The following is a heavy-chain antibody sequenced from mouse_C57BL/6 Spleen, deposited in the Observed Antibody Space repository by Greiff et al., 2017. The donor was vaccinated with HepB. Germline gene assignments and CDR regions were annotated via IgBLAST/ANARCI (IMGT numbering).Heavy chain of an antibody. CDR2: INPYNGGT. CDR3: ARDTTVVPYYYAMDY. CDR1: GYTFTDYY. V-gene: IGHV1-19*01. D-gene: IGHD1-1*01. J-gene: IGHJ4*01. Sequence: VQLQQSGPVLVKPGASVKMSCKASGYTFTDYYMNWVKQSHGKSLEWIGVINPYNGGTSYNQKFKGKATLTVDKSSSTAYMERNSLTSEDSAVYYCARDTTVVPYYYAMDYWGQGTSVTVSS.